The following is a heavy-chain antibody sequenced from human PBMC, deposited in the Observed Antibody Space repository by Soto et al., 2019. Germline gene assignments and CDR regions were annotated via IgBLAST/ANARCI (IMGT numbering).Heavy chain of an antibody. Sequence: PSETLSLTCTVSGGSISNYYWSWIRQPPGKGLEWIGYIYYSGTTNYNPSLKSRVTISVDTSKNQFSLKLSSVTAADTAVYYCARGRGSYWGGDFDSWGQGTLVTVSS. V-gene: IGHV4-59*01. J-gene: IGHJ4*02. CDR3: ARGRGSYWGGDFDS. CDR2: IYYSGTT. CDR1: GGSISNYY. D-gene: IGHD1-26*01.